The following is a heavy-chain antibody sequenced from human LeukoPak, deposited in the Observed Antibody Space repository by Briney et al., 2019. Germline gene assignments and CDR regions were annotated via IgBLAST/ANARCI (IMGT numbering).Heavy chain of an antibody. D-gene: IGHD3-16*01. J-gene: IGHJ4*02. V-gene: IGHV1-69*05. Sequence: ASVKVSCKASGGTFSSYAISWVRQAPGQGLEWMGGIIPIFGTANYAQKFQGRVTITTDESTSTAHTELSSLRSEDTAVYYCARGGMEVSRPLYFDYWGQGTLVTVSS. CDR3: ARGGMEVSRPLYFDY. CDR1: GGTFSSYA. CDR2: IIPIFGTA.